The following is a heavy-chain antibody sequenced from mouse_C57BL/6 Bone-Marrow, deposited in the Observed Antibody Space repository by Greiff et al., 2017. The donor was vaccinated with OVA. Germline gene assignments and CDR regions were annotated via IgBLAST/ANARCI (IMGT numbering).Heavy chain of an antibody. Sequence: QVQLQQPGAELVRPGSSVKLSCKASGYTFTSYWMHWVQQRPIQGLEWIGNIDPSDSETPYNQKFKDKATLTVDKSSSTAYMQLSSLTSEDSAVYYCARESYDYPYYFDYWGQGTTLTVSS. CDR1: GYTFTSYW. CDR3: ARESYDYPYYFDY. V-gene: IGHV1-52*01. CDR2: IDPSDSET. D-gene: IGHD2-4*01. J-gene: IGHJ2*01.